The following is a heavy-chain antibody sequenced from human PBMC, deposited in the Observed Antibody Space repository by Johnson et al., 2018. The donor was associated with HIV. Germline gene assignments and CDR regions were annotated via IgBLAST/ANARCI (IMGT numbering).Heavy chain of an antibody. D-gene: IGHD6-13*01. CDR3: AKDVGYSSSGEGAFDI. V-gene: IGHV3-9*01. CDR2: ISWNSGSI. Sequence: VQLVESGGGLVKSGGSLRLSCAASGFTFDDYAMHWVRQAPGKGLEWVSGISWNSGSIGYADSVKGRFTISRDNAKNSLYLQMNSLRAEDTALYYCAKDVGYSSSGEGAFDIWGQGTMVTVSS. J-gene: IGHJ3*02. CDR1: GFTFDDYA.